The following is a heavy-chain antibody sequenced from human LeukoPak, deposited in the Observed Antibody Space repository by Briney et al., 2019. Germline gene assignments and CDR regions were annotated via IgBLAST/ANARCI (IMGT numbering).Heavy chain of an antibody. CDR2: ISSSGSTI. V-gene: IGHV3-48*03. D-gene: IGHD3-10*01. J-gene: IGHJ4*02. CDR3: ARRMVRGVIRYGFDY. CDR1: GVSFKSFE. Sequence: GGSLRLSCAASGVSFKSFEMNWLRQAPGKGLEWLSYISSSGSTIYYADSVKGRFTISRDNAKNSLYLQMNSLRAEDTAVYYCARRMVRGVIRYGFDYWGQGTLVTVSS.